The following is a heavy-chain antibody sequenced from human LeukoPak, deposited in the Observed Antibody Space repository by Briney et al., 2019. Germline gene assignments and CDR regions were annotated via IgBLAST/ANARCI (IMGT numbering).Heavy chain of an antibody. D-gene: IGHD1-26*01. CDR2: IKQDGSEK. Sequence: PGGSLRLSCAASGFTFSGYWMSWVRQVPRTGLEWVANIKQDGSEKYYVDSVKGRFTISRDNAKNSLYLQMNSLRAGDTAVYYCAKDPIFSGSYGVFDSWGQGTLVTVSS. J-gene: IGHJ4*02. CDR1: GFTFSGYW. CDR3: AKDPIFSGSYGVFDS. V-gene: IGHV3-7*03.